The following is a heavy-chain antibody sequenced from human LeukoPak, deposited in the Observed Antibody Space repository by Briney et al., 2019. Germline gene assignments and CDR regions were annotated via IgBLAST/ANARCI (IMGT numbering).Heavy chain of an antibody. CDR2: INWNGGST. Sequence: GGSLRLSCAASGFTFDDYGMSWVRQAPGKGLEWVSGINWNGGSTGYADSVKGRFTISRDSAKNSLYLQMNSLRAEDTALYYCARPILEDSSGYYYDAFDIWGQGTMVTVSS. D-gene: IGHD3-22*01. CDR3: ARPILEDSSGYYYDAFDI. J-gene: IGHJ3*02. V-gene: IGHV3-20*04. CDR1: GFTFDDYG.